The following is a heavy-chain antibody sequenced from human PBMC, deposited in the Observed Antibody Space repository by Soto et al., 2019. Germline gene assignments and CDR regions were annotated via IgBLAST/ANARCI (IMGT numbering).Heavy chain of an antibody. CDR2: TYHSGNP. Sequence: SETLSLTCGVSGDTISTGGYSWAWIRQPPGKALEWIGHTYHSGNPYYNPSLKSRVTISVDTSKNQFSLKLSSVTAADTAVYYCARVSWNDDGTFYFDYWGQGTLVTVSS. J-gene: IGHJ4*02. D-gene: IGHD1-1*01. V-gene: IGHV4-30-2*01. CDR3: ARVSWNDDGTFYFDY. CDR1: GDTISTGGYS.